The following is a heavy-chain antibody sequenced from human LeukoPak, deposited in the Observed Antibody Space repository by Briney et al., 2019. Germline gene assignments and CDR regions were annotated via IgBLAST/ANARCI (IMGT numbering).Heavy chain of an antibody. V-gene: IGHV1-69*13. CDR3: ARTGFRGYSYGYNWFDP. J-gene: IGHJ5*02. D-gene: IGHD5-18*01. CDR1: GGTFSSYA. CDR2: IIPIFGTA. Sequence: GASVKVSCKASGGTFSSYAISWVRQAPGQGLEWMGGIIPIFGTANYAQKFQGRVTITADESTSTAYMELSSLRSEDTAVYYCARTGFRGYSYGYNWFDPWGQGTLVTVSS.